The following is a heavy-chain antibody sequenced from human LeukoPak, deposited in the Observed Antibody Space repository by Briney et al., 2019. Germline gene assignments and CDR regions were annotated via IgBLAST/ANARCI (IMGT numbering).Heavy chain of an antibody. V-gene: IGHV4-39*01. CDR2: IYYSGST. CDR3: ARHDDSRQIVLMVYAYRPYYMDV. CDR1: GGSISSSSYY. Sequence: SETLSLTCTVSGGSISSSSYYWGWIRQPPGKGLEWIGSIYYSGSTYYNPSLKSRVTISVDTSKNQFSLKLSSVTAADTAVYDCARHDDSRQIVLMVYAYRPYYMDVWGKGTTVTVSS. J-gene: IGHJ6*03. D-gene: IGHD2-8*01.